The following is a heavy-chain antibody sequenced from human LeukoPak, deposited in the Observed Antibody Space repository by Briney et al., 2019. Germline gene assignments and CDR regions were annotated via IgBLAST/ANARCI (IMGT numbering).Heavy chain of an antibody. J-gene: IGHJ4*02. CDR3: TRADNQDFES. V-gene: IGHV1-46*01. Sequence: ASVKVSCKASGYIFTNYFMHWVRQDPVRGLEWMGIINCDEGTATYAQKFQGRVTIARDTSTSTVYMDLTSLRSDDTAVYFCTRADNQDFESWGQGTLVTVSS. CDR2: INCDEGTA. CDR1: GYIFTNYF. D-gene: IGHD5-24*01.